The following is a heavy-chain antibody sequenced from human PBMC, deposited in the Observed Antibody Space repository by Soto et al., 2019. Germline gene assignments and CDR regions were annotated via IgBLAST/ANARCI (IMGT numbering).Heavy chain of an antibody. D-gene: IGHD3-10*02. CDR3: AHSPRITMYDY. J-gene: IGHJ4*02. CDR1: GFSLSTNGVG. Sequence: QITLKESGPTLVKPTQTLTLTCTFSGFSLSTNGVGVGWIRQPPGKALEWLALIYWDDDKRYSPSLKSRLTITKDTYKNRVVLTMTNMDPVDPATYYCAHSPRITMYDYWGQGTLVTVSS. V-gene: IGHV2-5*02. CDR2: IYWDDDK.